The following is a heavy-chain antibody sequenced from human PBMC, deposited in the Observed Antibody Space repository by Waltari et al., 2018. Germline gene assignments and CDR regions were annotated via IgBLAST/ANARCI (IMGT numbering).Heavy chain of an antibody. D-gene: IGHD1-1*01. CDR2: INPNSGDT. Sequence: QVQLVQSGAEVKEPGASLKVACKASGYTLPAHHIHWMRKAPGQGLEWMGWINPNSGDTNNAQKFEGRVTMTRDTSISSAYMELSRLRSDDTAMYYCARDREATYNVYYYYMDVWGKGTTVTVSS. V-gene: IGHV1-2*02. J-gene: IGHJ6*03. CDR3: ARDREATYNVYYYYMDV. CDR1: GYTLPAHH.